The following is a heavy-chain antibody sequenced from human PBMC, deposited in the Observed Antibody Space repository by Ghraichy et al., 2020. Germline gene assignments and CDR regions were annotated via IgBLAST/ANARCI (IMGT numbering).Heavy chain of an antibody. CDR3: ARDIVGATASNY. J-gene: IGHJ4*02. Sequence: GGSLRLSCAASGFTFSRYWMSWVRQAPGKGLEWVANIKQDESEKYYADSVKGRFTISRDNAKNSVYLQMNSLRAEDTAVYYCARDIVGATASNYWGQGTLVTVSS. V-gene: IGHV3-7*01. CDR1: GFTFSRYW. CDR2: IKQDESEK. D-gene: IGHD1-26*01.